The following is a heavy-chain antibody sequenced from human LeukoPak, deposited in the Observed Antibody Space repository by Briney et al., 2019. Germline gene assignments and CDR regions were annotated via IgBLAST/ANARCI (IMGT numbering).Heavy chain of an antibody. J-gene: IGHJ4*02. CDR3: ARTRRGVVRGVRWNYFDY. D-gene: IGHD3-10*01. CDR1: GGSISSYY. V-gene: IGHV4-4*09. Sequence: SETLSLTCTVSGGSISSYYWSWIRQPPGKGLEWIGYIYTSGSTNSNPSHKSRVTISVDTSKNQFSLKLSSVTAADTAVYYCARTRRGVVRGVRWNYFDYWGQGTRVTVSS. CDR2: IYTSGST.